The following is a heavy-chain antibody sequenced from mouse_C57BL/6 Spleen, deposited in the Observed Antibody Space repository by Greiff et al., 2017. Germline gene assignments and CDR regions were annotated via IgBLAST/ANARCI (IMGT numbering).Heavy chain of an antibody. CDR3: ARPTPVAGAMDY. J-gene: IGHJ4*01. D-gene: IGHD1-1*01. Sequence: QVQLQQPGAELVKPGASVKLSCKASGYTFTSYWMQWVKQRPGQGLEWIGEIDPSDSYTNYNQKFKGKATLTVDTSSSTAYMQLSSLTSEDSAVYYCARPTPVAGAMDYWGQGTSVTVSS. CDR1: GYTFTSYW. CDR2: IDPSDSYT. V-gene: IGHV1-50*01.